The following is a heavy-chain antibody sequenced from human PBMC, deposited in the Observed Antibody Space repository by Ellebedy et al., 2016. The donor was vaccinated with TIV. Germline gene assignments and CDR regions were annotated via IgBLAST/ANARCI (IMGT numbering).Heavy chain of an antibody. J-gene: IGHJ4*02. V-gene: IGHV3-11*06. CDR3: ARGQAVAGSHFDY. CDR2: ISSSGSDT. Sequence: GESLKISCAASGFSFSDYYMSWIRQVPGTGLEWLSYISSSGSDTNYADSVKGRFTISRDNAKNSLYLEMNSLKVKETAVYYCARGQAVAGSHFDYWGQGTLVTVSS. CDR1: GFSFSDYY. D-gene: IGHD6-19*01.